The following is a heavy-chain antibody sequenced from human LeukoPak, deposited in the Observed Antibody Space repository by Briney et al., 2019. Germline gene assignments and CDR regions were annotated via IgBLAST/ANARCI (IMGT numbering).Heavy chain of an antibody. CDR2: ISSSSSYI. J-gene: IGHJ4*02. D-gene: IGHD3-10*01. CDR1: GFTFSSYA. Sequence: GASLRLSCAASGFTFSSYAMSWVRQAPGKGLEWVSSISSSSSYIYYADSVKGRFTISRDNAKNSLYLQMNSLRAEDTAVYYCARDRVLWFGESREGFDYWGQGTLVTVSS. V-gene: IGHV3-21*01. CDR3: ARDRVLWFGESREGFDY.